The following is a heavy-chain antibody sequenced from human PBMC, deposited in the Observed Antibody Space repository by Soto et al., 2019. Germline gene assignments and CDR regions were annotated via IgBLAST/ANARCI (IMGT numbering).Heavy chain of an antibody. CDR3: ATIVGATILSPHPFDY. Sequence: PGGSLRLSCAASGFTFSSYAMSWVRQAPGKGLEWVSAISGSGGSTYYADSVKGRFTISRDNSKNTLYLQMNSLRAEDTAVYYCATIVGATILSPHPFDYWGQGTLVTVSS. CDR2: ISGSGGST. V-gene: IGHV3-23*01. J-gene: IGHJ4*02. D-gene: IGHD1-26*01. CDR1: GFTFSSYA.